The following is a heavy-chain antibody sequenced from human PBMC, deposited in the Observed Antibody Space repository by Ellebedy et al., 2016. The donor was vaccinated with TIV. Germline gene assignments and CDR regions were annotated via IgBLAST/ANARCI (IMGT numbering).Heavy chain of an antibody. CDR1: GFTFRTFA. CDR2: IPGIGGGT. Sequence: PGGSLRLSCAASGFTFRTFAMSWVRQAPGKELAWVSTIPGIGGGTYYADSVKGRFTISRDNSKNTLYLHMNSLRAEDTAVYYCERESDSQFYFDCWGQGTLVTVSS. V-gene: IGHV3-23*01. CDR3: ERESDSQFYFDC. J-gene: IGHJ4*02.